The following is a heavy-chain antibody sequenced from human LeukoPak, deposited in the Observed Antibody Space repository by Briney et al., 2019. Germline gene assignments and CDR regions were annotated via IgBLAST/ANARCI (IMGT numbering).Heavy chain of an antibody. Sequence: SVKVSXKASGGTFRSYAISWVRQAPGQGLEWMGGIIPIFGTANYAQKFQGRVTITADESTSTAYMELSSLRSEDTAVYYCARDPGGLRFDYWGQGTLVTVSS. J-gene: IGHJ4*02. D-gene: IGHD1-26*01. CDR1: GGTFRSYA. CDR2: IIPIFGTA. V-gene: IGHV1-69*01. CDR3: ARDPGGLRFDY.